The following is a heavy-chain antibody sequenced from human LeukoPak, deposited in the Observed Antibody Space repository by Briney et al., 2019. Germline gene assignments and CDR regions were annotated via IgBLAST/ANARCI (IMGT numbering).Heavy chain of an antibody. Sequence: PGESLKISCKGSGYSFTSYWIGWVRQMPGEGLEWMGIIYPGDSDTRYSPSFQGQVTISADKSISTAYLQWSSLKASDTAMYYCARRRYCSGGSCFGYAFDIWGQGTMVTVSS. V-gene: IGHV5-51*01. CDR1: GYSFTSYW. CDR3: ARRRYCSGGSCFGYAFDI. CDR2: IYPGDSDT. J-gene: IGHJ3*02. D-gene: IGHD2-15*01.